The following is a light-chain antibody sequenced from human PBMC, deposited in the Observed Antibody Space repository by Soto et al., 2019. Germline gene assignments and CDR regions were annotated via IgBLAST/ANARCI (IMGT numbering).Light chain of an antibody. CDR1: SSNIGNNA. J-gene: IGLJ1*01. Sequence: QSVLTQPPSVSEAPRQRVTISCSGSSSNIGNNAVNWYQQPPGKAPKLLIYYDDLLPSGVSDRFSGSKTSNTASLTVSGLHAEDEADYYCSSYAGSNNLVFGPGTTGTVL. CDR2: YDD. V-gene: IGLV1-36*01. CDR3: SSYAGSNNLV.